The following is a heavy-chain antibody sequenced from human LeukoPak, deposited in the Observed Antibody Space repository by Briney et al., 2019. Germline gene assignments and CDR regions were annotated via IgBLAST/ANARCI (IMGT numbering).Heavy chain of an antibody. CDR3: AGPGYCSSTSCSRRLYAFDI. V-gene: IGHV1-69*05. D-gene: IGHD2-2*01. J-gene: IGHJ3*02. CDR2: IIPIFGTA. Sequence: ASVKVSCKASGGTFSSYAISWVRQAPGQGLEWMGGIIPIFGTANYAQKFQGRVTITTDESTSTAYMELSSLRSEDTAVYYCAGPGYCSSTSCSRRLYAFDIWGQGTMVTASS. CDR1: GGTFSSYA.